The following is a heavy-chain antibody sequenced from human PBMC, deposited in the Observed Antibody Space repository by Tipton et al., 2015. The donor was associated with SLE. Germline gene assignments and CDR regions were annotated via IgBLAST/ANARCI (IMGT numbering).Heavy chain of an antibody. V-gene: IGHV4-38-2*02. Sequence: TLSLTCAVSGYSISSGYYWGWIRQPPGKGLEWIGSIYHSGSTYYNPSLKSRVTISVDTSKNQFSLKLSSVTAADTAVYYCARELDSPSALWGQGTLVTVS. J-gene: IGHJ4*02. D-gene: IGHD3-22*01. CDR1: GYSISSGYY. CDR2: IYHSGST. CDR3: ARELDSPSAL.